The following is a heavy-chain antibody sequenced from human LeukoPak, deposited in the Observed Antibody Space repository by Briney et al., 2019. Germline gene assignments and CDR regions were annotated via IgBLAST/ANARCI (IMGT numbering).Heavy chain of an antibody. CDR2: IYYSGST. V-gene: IGHV4-39*07. J-gene: IGHJ5*02. Sequence: SGTLSLTCTVSGGSISSSSYYWGWIRQPPGKGLEWIGSIYYSGSTYNNPSLKSRVTISIDTSKNQFSLKLSSVTAADTAVYYCARGGLRYFDWLSRRGGWFDPWGQGTLVTVSS. CDR3: ARGGLRYFDWLSRRGGWFDP. CDR1: GGSISSSSYY. D-gene: IGHD3-9*01.